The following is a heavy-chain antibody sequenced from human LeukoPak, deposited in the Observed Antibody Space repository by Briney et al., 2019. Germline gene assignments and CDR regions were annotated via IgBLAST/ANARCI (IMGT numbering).Heavy chain of an antibody. D-gene: IGHD2-15*01. V-gene: IGHV4-4*02. J-gene: IGHJ4*02. CDR2: IYHSGST. Sequence: SETLSLTCAVSGGSISSSNWWSWVRQPPGKGLEWIGEIYHSGSTNYNPSLKSRVTISVDKSKNQFSLKLSSVTAADTAVYYCARVPYCSGGSCYFDYWGQGTLVTVSS. CDR1: GGSISSSNW. CDR3: ARVPYCSGGSCYFDY.